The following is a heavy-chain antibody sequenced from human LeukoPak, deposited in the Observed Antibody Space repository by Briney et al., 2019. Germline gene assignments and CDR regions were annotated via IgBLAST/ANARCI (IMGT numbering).Heavy chain of an antibody. Sequence: SDTLSLTCTVWGGAISRYYWDWIRQPPGKGMEWIGHIHNSGRNKSNPFLKSRITISVDTSKNQFYLKLSSVTAADTAVYYCARTKGGCSGGNCPLGYWGQGTLVTVS. CDR1: GGAISRYY. J-gene: IGHJ4*02. CDR3: ARTKGGCSGGNCPLGY. V-gene: IGHV4-59*07. CDR2: IHNSGRN. D-gene: IGHD2-15*01.